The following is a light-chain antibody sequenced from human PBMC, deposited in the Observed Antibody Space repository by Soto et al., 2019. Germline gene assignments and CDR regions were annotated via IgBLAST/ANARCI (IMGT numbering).Light chain of an antibody. V-gene: IGLV2-14*01. CDR2: VVS. J-gene: IGLJ2*01. CDR1: SSDIGGYNH. CDR3: SSYNTSSTVDV. Sequence: QSVLTQPASVSGSPGQSITISCTGTSSDIGGYNHVSWYQQYPGKAPKLIIFVVSERPSGVSNRFSGSKSGTTASLTISGLDADDAADYYCSSYNTSSTVDVFGAGTKLTVL.